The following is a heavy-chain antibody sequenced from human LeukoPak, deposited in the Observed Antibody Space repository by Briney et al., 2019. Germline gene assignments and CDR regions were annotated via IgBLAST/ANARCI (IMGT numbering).Heavy chain of an antibody. J-gene: IGHJ4*02. V-gene: IGHV4-34*01. CDR3: ARFVTYGVPDNGFDY. CDR2: INHSGST. Sequence: PSETLSLTCAVYGGSFSGYYWSWIRQPPGKGLEWIGEINHSGSTNYNPSLKSRVTISVDTSKNQFSLKLSSVTAADTAVYYCARFVTYGVPDNGFDYWGQGTLVTVSS. CDR1: GGSFSGYY. D-gene: IGHD4/OR15-4a*01.